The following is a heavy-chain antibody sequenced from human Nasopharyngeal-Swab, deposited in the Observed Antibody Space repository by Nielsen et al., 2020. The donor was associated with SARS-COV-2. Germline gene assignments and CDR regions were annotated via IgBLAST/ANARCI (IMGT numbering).Heavy chain of an antibody. J-gene: IGHJ6*02. Sequence: WIRQPPGKGLEWVSYISSSSSTIYYADSVKGRFTISRDNAKNLLYLQMNSLRDEDSAVYYCAREGGYRYGYRLYYYYGMDVWGQGTTVTVSS. V-gene: IGHV3-48*02. CDR3: AREGGYRYGYRLYYYYGMDV. D-gene: IGHD5-18*01. CDR2: ISSSSSTI.